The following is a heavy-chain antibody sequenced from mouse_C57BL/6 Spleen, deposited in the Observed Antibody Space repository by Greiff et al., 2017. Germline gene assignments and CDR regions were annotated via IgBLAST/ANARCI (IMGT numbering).Heavy chain of an antibody. V-gene: IGHV5-17*01. D-gene: IGHD2-5*01. J-gene: IGHJ4*01. Sequence: EVKLQESGGGLVKPGGSLKLSCAASGFTFSDYGMHWVRQAPEKGLEWVAYISSGSSTIYYADTVKGRFTISRDNAKNTLFLQMTSLRSEDTAMYYCARRDSNFYAMDYWGQGTSVTVSS. CDR1: GFTFSDYG. CDR3: ARRDSNFYAMDY. CDR2: ISSGSSTI.